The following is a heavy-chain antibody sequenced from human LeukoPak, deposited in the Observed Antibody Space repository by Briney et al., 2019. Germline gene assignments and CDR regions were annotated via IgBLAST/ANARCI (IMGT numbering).Heavy chain of an antibody. CDR2: INPSGGST. V-gene: IGHV1-46*01. J-gene: IGHJ4*02. D-gene: IGHD1-14*01. CDR1: GYTFSSYY. Sequence: ASVKVSCKASGYTFSSYYMHWVRQAPGQGLEWMGIINPSGGSTTYAQKFQGRVTVTSDTSTSTGYMELSSLRSEDTAVYYCARQSVRPGASPLFDYWGQGTLVTVSS. CDR3: ARQSVRPGASPLFDY.